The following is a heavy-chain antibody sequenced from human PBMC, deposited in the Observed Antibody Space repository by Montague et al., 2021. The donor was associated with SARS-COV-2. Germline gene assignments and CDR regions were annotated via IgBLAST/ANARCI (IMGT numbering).Heavy chain of an antibody. CDR1: GFSLSTSGMC. CDR3: ARMSVRGVIFDY. CDR2: IDWDDDK. J-gene: IGHJ4*02. D-gene: IGHD3-10*01. V-gene: IGHV2-70*11. Sequence: PALVKPTQTLTLTCTFSGFSLSTSGMCVSWIRQPPGKALEWLARIDWDDDKYYGTSLKTRLTISKDTSKNQVVLTMTNMDPVDTATYYCARMSVRGVIFDYWGQGTLVTVSS.